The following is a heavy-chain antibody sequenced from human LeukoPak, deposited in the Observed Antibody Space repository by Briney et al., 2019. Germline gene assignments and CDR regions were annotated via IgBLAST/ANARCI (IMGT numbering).Heavy chain of an antibody. Sequence: SETLSLTCTVSGGSISSYYWSWIRQPAGKGLEWIGRIYTSGSTNYNPSLKSRVTMSVDTSKNQFSLKLSSVTAADTAVYYCARESYSGCYWEFDYWGQGTLVTVSS. CDR2: IYTSGST. CDR3: ARESYSGCYWEFDY. V-gene: IGHV4-4*07. D-gene: IGHD1-26*01. J-gene: IGHJ4*02. CDR1: GGSISSYY.